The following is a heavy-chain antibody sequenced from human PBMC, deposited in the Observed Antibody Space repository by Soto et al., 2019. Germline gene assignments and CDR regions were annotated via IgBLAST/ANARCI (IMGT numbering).Heavy chain of an antibody. J-gene: IGHJ6*02. V-gene: IGHV3-48*02. Sequence: PGGSLRLSCAASGFTFDDYGMSWVRQAPGKGLEWVSYISSSSSTIYYADSVKGRFTISRDNAKNSLYLQMNSLRDEDTAVYYCARVIMDVWGQGTTVTVSS. CDR3: ARVIMDV. CDR2: ISSSSSTI. CDR1: GFTFDDYG.